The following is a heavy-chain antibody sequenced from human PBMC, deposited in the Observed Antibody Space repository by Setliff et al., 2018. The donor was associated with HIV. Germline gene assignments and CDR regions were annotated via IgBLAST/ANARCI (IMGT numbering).Heavy chain of an antibody. D-gene: IGHD6-19*01. CDR1: GYTFTDYY. CDR3: ARVPYRSAWFSGGHDAFDI. CDR2: INPSSGGT. V-gene: IGHV1-2*02. J-gene: IGHJ3*02. Sequence: ASVKVSCKASGYTFTDYYVHWVRQAPGQGLEWMGWINPSSGGTNYAQTFQGRVTMTRDTSITTAYMEMRSLRSDDTAVYFCARVPYRSAWFSGGHDAFDIWGQGTMVTVSS.